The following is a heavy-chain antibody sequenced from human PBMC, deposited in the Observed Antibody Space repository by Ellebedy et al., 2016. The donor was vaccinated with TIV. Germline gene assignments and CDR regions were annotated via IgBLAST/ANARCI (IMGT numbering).Heavy chain of an antibody. CDR1: GFTFSDYY. CDR2: ISSSSSYT. Sequence: GGSLRLXXAASGFTFSDYYMSWIRQAPGKGLEWVSYISSSSSYTNYADSVKGRFTISRDNAKNSLYLQMNSLRAEDTAVYYCARDSGSYGRHYYYYYMDVWGKGTTVTVSS. D-gene: IGHD1-26*01. J-gene: IGHJ6*03. CDR3: ARDSGSYGRHYYYYYMDV. V-gene: IGHV3-11*05.